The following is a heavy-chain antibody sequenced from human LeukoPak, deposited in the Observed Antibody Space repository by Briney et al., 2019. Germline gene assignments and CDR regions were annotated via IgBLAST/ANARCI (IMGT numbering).Heavy chain of an antibody. CDR2: IKQDGSEK. CDR1: GFTLSSYW. D-gene: IGHD3-3*01. V-gene: IGHV3-7*01. CDR3: ARESGEWLFSYFDY. J-gene: IGHJ4*02. Sequence: GGSLSLSCAASGFTLSSYWMSGVRQAPGRGLEGVANIKQDGSEKYYVESVKGRFTISRDNAKNSLYLQMTSLRAEDTAVYYCARESGEWLFSYFDYWGQGTLVTVSS.